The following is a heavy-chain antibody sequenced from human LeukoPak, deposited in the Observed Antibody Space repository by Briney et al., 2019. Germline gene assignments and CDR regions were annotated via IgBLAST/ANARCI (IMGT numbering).Heavy chain of an antibody. V-gene: IGHV3-30*01. CDR1: GFTFSSYA. J-gene: IGHJ4*02. D-gene: IGHD3-22*01. Sequence: PGGSLRLSCAASGFTFSSYAMHWVRQAPGKGLEWEAVISYDGSNKYYADSVKGRFTISRDNSKNTLYLQMNSLRAEDTAVYYCARDLTNYYDSSGYYYSSPDYWGQGTLVTVSS. CDR3: ARDLTNYYDSSGYYYSSPDY. CDR2: ISYDGSNK.